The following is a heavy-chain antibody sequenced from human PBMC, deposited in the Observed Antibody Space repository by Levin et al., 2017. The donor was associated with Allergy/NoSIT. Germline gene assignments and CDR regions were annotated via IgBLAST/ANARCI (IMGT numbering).Heavy chain of an antibody. CDR1: GYTFTNYG. CDR2: ISAYNGNT. J-gene: IGHJ4*02. D-gene: IGHD6-19*01. V-gene: IGHV1-18*01. CDR3: ARDSKEGSGWYYY. Sequence: ASVKVSCKASGYTFTNYGFSWVRQAPGQGLEWMGWISAYNGNTHYAQKFQGRVTMTTDTSTSTAYMELRSLRSDDTAVYSCARDSKEGSGWYYYWGQGTLVTVSS.